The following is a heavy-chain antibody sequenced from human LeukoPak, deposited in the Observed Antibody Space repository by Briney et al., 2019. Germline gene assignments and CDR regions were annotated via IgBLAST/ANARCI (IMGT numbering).Heavy chain of an antibody. CDR3: AKAVAVAGISYYYYGMDV. D-gene: IGHD6-19*01. Sequence: GGSLRLSCAASGFTFSNYAVMWVRQAPGQGLEWVSAISGSGGSTYYADSVKGRFTISRDNSKNTLYLQMNSLRAEDTAVYYCAKAVAVAGISYYYYGMDVWGQGTTVTVSS. CDR2: ISGSGGST. V-gene: IGHV3-23*01. J-gene: IGHJ6*02. CDR1: GFTFSNYA.